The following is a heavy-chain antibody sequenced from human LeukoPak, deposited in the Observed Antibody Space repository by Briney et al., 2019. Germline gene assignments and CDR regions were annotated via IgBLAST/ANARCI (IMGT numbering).Heavy chain of an antibody. J-gene: IGHJ4*02. CDR3: AREKRQNFDY. CDR1: GGSISSYY. V-gene: IGHV4-34*01. Sequence: SETLSLTCTVSGGSISSYYWSWIRQPPGKGLEWIGEINHSGSTNYNPSLKSRVTISVDTSKNQFSLKLSSVTAADTAVYYCAREKRQNFDYWGQGTLVTVSS. CDR2: INHSGST.